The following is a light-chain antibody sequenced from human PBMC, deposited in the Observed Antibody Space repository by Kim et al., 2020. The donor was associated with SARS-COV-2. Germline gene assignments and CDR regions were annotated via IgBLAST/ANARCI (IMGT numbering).Light chain of an antibody. Sequence: QSALTQPASVSGSPGQSITISCTVTSSDVGGYNYVSWYQQHPGKAPKLMIYDVSKRPSGVSNRFSGSKSGNTASLTISGLQAEDEADYYCSSYTSSSTFYVFGTGTKV. J-gene: IGLJ1*01. CDR2: DVS. CDR3: SSYTSSSTFYV. CDR1: SSDVGGYNY. V-gene: IGLV2-14*01.